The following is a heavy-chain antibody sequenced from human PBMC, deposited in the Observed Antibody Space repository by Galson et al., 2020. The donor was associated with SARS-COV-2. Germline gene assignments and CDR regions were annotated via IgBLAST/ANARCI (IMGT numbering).Heavy chain of an antibody. CDR2: NSAYTGNT. Sequence: ASVKVSCKASGYTFTSYSISWVRQAPGQGLEWMGWNSAYTGNTNYAQNLQGRVTMTTDTSTSTAYMELRSLRSDDTAVYYCAREHRDYYFDYWGQGTLVTVSS. CDR1: GYTFTSYS. J-gene: IGHJ4*02. CDR3: AREHRDYYFDY. V-gene: IGHV1-18*01.